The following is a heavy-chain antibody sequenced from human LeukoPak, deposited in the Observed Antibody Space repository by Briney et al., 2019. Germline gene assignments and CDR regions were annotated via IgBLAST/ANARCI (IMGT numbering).Heavy chain of an antibody. J-gene: IGHJ4*02. D-gene: IGHD1-26*01. Sequence: SETLSLTCTVSGGSISSSSYYWGWIRQPPGKGLEWIGSIYYSGSTYYNPSLKSRVTISVDTSKNQFSLRLSSVTAADTAVYYCARGRELPTLDYWGQGTLVTVSS. CDR3: ARGRELPTLDY. CDR1: GGSISSSSYY. CDR2: IYYSGST. V-gene: IGHV4-39*07.